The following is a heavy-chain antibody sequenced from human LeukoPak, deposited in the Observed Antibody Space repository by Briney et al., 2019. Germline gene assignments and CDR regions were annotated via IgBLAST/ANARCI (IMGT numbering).Heavy chain of an antibody. CDR3: ARGRMSVAGSYEY. Sequence: SGGSLRLSCAASGITFGSYWMTWVRQAPGKGLECVANIKPDGSEKYYVYSVEGRFTISRDNAKNSLFLEMNSLRAEDTAVYYCARGRMSVAGSYEYWGQGTLVTVSS. J-gene: IGHJ4*02. CDR2: IKPDGSEK. V-gene: IGHV3-7*05. D-gene: IGHD6-19*01. CDR1: GITFGSYW.